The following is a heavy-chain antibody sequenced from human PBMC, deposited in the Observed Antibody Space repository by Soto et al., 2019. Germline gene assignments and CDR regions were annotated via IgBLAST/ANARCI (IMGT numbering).Heavy chain of an antibody. Sequence: QVQLVESGGGVVQPGRSLRLSCAASGFTFSSYDMHWVRQAPGKGLEWVAVIWYDGSNKYYADSVKGRFTISRDNSKNTLYLQMNSLRAEDTAVYYCARERAAYYDILTGYYNPYYWGQGTLVTVSS. V-gene: IGHV3-33*01. D-gene: IGHD3-9*01. CDR3: ARERAAYYDILTGYYNPYY. CDR1: GFTFSSYD. J-gene: IGHJ4*02. CDR2: IWYDGSNK.